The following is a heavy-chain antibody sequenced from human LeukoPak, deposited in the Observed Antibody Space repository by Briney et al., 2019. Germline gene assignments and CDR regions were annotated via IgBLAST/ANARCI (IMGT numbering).Heavy chain of an antibody. V-gene: IGHV4-4*09. Sequence: SETLSLTCTVPGGSISSYYWSWIRQPPGKGLEWIGYIYTSGSTNYNPSLKSRVTISVDTSKNQFSLKLSAVTAADTAVYYCARIKYSSSWVDYYYMDVWGKGTTVTVSS. D-gene: IGHD6-6*01. J-gene: IGHJ6*03. CDR2: IYTSGST. CDR1: GGSISSYY. CDR3: ARIKYSSSWVDYYYMDV.